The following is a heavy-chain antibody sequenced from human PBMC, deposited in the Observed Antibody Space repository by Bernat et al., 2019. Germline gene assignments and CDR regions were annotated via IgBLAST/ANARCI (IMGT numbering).Heavy chain of an antibody. CDR2: IFSNDEK. CDR1: GFSLSNARMG. Sequence: QVTLKESGPVLVKPTETLTLTCTVSGFSLSNARMGVSWIRQPPGKALEWLAHIFSNDEKSYSTSLKSRLTISKDTSKSQVVLTMTNMDTVDTATYYCARSQLELQSYFDYWGQGTLVTVSS. V-gene: IGHV2-26*01. CDR3: ARSQLELQSYFDY. D-gene: IGHD1-7*01. J-gene: IGHJ4*02.